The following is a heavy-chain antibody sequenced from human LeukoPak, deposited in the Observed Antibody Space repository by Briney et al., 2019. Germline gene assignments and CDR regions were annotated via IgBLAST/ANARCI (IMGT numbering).Heavy chain of an antibody. D-gene: IGHD1-26*01. CDR1: GGTFSDHA. V-gene: IGHV1-18*01. Sequence: ASVKVSCKASGGTFSDHAVSWVRQAPGQGLEWMGWISAYNGNTNYAQKLQGRVTMTTDTSTSTAYMELRSLRSDDTAVYYCARVSGATPALIPSDYWGQGTLVTVSS. CDR2: ISAYNGNT. CDR3: ARVSGATPALIPSDY. J-gene: IGHJ4*02.